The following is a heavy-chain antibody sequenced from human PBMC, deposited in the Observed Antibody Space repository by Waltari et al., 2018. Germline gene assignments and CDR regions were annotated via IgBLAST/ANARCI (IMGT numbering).Heavy chain of an antibody. CDR3: ARDPAAIPATVSDFDY. D-gene: IGHD2-2*01. V-gene: IGHV1-69*10. J-gene: IGHJ4*02. CDR2: IIPILGIA. Sequence: QVQLVQSGDEVKKPGSSVKVSCKASGGTFSSSAISWVRQAPGQGLEWMGGIIPILGIANYAQKFQGRVTITADKSTSTAYMELSSLRSEDTAVYYCARDPAAIPATVSDFDYWGQGTLVTVSS. CDR1: GGTFSSSA.